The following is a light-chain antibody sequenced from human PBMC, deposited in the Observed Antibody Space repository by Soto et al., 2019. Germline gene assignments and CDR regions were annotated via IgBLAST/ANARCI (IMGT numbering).Light chain of an antibody. Sequence: QSALTQPASVSGSPAQSITISCTGTSSDVGGYNYVSWYQQHPGKAPKLMIYEVSNRPSGVSNRFSGSKSGNTASLTISGLQAEDEADYYCSSYTSSSTQVFGTGTKLTVL. J-gene: IGLJ1*01. CDR2: EVS. CDR1: SSDVGGYNY. CDR3: SSYTSSSTQV. V-gene: IGLV2-14*01.